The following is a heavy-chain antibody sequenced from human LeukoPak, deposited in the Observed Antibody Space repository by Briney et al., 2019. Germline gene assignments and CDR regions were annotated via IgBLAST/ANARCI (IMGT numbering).Heavy chain of an antibody. J-gene: IGHJ4*02. CDR2: INPNSRVT. V-gene: IGHV1-2*02. D-gene: IGHD6-13*01. CDR1: GYTFTGYY. CDR3: ARERYSSSHFGY. Sequence: ASVKVSCNASGYTFTGYYMHWVRQAPGHGLEWMGWINPNSRVTNYPEKFQGRVTMTRDTSISTAYMELSRLRSDDTAVYYCARERYSSSHFGYWGQGTLVTVSS.